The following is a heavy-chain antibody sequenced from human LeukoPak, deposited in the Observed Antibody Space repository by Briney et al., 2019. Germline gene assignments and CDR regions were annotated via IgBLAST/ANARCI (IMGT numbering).Heavy chain of an antibody. CDR3: ARGLNNRKSGRRFDVFEI. V-gene: IGHV4-34*01. Sequence: SETLSLTCAVYGGSFSGYYWSWIRQPPGKGLEWIGEINHSGSTNYNPSLKSRVTISVDTSKNQFSLKLSSVTAADTAVYYCARGLNNRKSGRRFDVFEIWGQGTMVTVSS. D-gene: IGHD3-3*01. CDR1: GGSFSGYY. CDR2: INHSGST. J-gene: IGHJ3*02.